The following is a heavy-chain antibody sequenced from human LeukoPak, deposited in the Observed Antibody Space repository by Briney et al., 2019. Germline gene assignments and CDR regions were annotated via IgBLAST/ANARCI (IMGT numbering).Heavy chain of an antibody. Sequence: SETLSLTCTVSGGSISSYYWSWIRQPPGKGLEWIGYIYYSESTNYNPSLKSRVTISVDTSKNQFSLKLSSVTAADTAVYYCARGGYYDKEAFDIWGQGTVVTVSS. CDR2: IYYSEST. V-gene: IGHV4-59*01. CDR3: ARGGYYDKEAFDI. CDR1: GGSISSYY. J-gene: IGHJ3*02. D-gene: IGHD3-22*01.